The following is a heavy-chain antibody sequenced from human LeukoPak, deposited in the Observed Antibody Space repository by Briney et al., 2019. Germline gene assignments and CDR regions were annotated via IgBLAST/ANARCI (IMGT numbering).Heavy chain of an antibody. Sequence: GGSLRLSCAASGFTISSNYMSWVRQAPGKGLEWVSVIYSGGSTYYADSVKGRFTISRDNSKNTVYLQMNSLRDEDTAVYYCARDGYYTLASGYFDLWGQGTLVTVSS. V-gene: IGHV3-53*01. CDR3: ARDGYYTLASGYFDL. J-gene: IGHJ4*02. CDR2: IYSGGST. CDR1: GFTISSNY. D-gene: IGHD3-3*01.